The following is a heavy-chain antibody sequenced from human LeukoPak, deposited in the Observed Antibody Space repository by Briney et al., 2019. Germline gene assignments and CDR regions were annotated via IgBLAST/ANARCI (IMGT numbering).Heavy chain of an antibody. CDR2: IYYSGST. Sequence: SETLSLTCTVSGGSISSSSYYWGWIRQPPGKGLEWIGSIYYSGSTYYNPSLKSRVTISVDTSKNQFSLKLSSVTAADTAVYYCASPDIAARRVGATKRAPGSDYWGQGTLVTVSS. CDR1: GGSISSSSYY. CDR3: ASPDIAARRVGATKRAPGSDY. D-gene: IGHD1-26*01. J-gene: IGHJ4*02. V-gene: IGHV4-39*01.